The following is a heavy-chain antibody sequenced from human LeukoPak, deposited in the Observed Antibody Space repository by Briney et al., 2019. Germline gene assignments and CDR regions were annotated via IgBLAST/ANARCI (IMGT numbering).Heavy chain of an antibody. V-gene: IGHV3-64*01. Sequence: PGGSLRLSCAASGFTFSSYAMHWVRQAPGKGLEYVSAISSNGGSTYYANSVKGRFTISRDNSKNTLYLQMGSLRAEDMAVYYCARVMDTAMVRAPLDYWGQGTLVTVSS. D-gene: IGHD5-18*01. CDR1: GFTFSSYA. CDR2: ISSNGGST. CDR3: ARVMDTAMVRAPLDY. J-gene: IGHJ4*02.